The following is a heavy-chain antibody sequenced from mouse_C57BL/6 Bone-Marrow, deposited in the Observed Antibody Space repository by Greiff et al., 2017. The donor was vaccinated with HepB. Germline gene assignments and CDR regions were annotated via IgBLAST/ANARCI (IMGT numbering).Heavy chain of an antibody. D-gene: IGHD1-1*01. CDR3: ASHHYYGSPWFAY. J-gene: IGHJ3*01. Sequence: LVESGAELVRPGASVKLSCKASGYTFTDYYINWVKQRPGQGLEWIARIYPGSGNTYYNEKFKGKATLTAEKSSSTAYMQLSSLTSEDSAVYFCASHHYYGSPWFAYWGQGTLVTVSA. CDR2: IYPGSGNT. CDR1: GYTFTDYY. V-gene: IGHV1-76*01.